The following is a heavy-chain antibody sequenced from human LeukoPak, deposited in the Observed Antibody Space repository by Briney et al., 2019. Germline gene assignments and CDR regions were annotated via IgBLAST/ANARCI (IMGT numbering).Heavy chain of an antibody. CDR2: IGAGTGAVT. CDR1: GFTFSSYA. D-gene: IGHD3-16*01. CDR3: ARVGDMEAFDI. Sequence: GGSLRLSCAASGFTFSSYAMRWVRQAPGKGLEWVSAIGAGTGAVTIYADSVKGRFTISRDNSKNTVYLQMNSLRGEDTAVYYCARVGDMEAFDIWGQGTRVTVSS. J-gene: IGHJ3*02. V-gene: IGHV3-23*01.